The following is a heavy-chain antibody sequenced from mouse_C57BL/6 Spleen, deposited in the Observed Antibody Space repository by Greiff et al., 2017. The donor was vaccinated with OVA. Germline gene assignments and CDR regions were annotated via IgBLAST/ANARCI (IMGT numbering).Heavy chain of an antibody. CDR1: GFTFSDYG. V-gene: IGHV5-17*01. D-gene: IGHD1-1*01. CDR2: ISSGSSTF. CDR3: ARRTTVLRAMDY. J-gene: IGHJ4*01. Sequence: EVKVVESGGGLVKPGGSLKLSCAASGFTFSDYGMHWVRQAPEKGLEWVAYISSGSSTFYYADTVKGRFTISRDNAKNTLFLQMTSLRSEDTAMYYCARRTTVLRAMDYWGQGTSVTVSS.